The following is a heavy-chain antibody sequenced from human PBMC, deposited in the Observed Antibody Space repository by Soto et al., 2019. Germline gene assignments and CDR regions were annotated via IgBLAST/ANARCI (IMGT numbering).Heavy chain of an antibody. CDR1: GFTFSSYS. V-gene: IGHV3-21*01. CDR3: ATDLGRGVY. D-gene: IGHD2-15*01. J-gene: IGHJ4*02. Sequence: GGSLRLSCAASGFTFSSYSMNWVRQAPGKGLELVSSISSSSSYIYYADSVKGRFTISRDNAKNSLYLQMNSLRAEDTAVYYCATDLGRGVYWGQGTLVTVSS. CDR2: ISSSSSYI.